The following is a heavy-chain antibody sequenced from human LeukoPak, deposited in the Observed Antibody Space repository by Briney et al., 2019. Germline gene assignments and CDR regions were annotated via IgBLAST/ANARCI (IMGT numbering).Heavy chain of an antibody. CDR1: GFTFSSYE. Sequence: PGGSLRLSCAASGFTFSSYEMNWVRQAPGKGLEWVSYISSSGSTIYYADSVKGRFTISRDNAKNTLYLEINSLRAEDTAVYYCARDLAGSIGYWGQGTLVTVSS. CDR2: ISSSGSTI. CDR3: ARDLAGSIGY. D-gene: IGHD6-19*01. V-gene: IGHV3-48*03. J-gene: IGHJ4*02.